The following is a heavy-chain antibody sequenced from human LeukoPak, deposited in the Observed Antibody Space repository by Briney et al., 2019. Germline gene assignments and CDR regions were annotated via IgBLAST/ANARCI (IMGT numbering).Heavy chain of an antibody. Sequence: ASVKVSCKASGYTFTSYAMHWVRQAPGQRLEWMGWINAGNGNTKYSQEFQGRVTITRDTSASTAYMELSSLRSEDMAVYYCARDPIVGATSGAFDIWGQGTMVTVSS. CDR1: GYTFTSYA. J-gene: IGHJ3*02. CDR2: INAGNGNT. V-gene: IGHV1-3*03. CDR3: ARDPIVGATSGAFDI. D-gene: IGHD1-26*01.